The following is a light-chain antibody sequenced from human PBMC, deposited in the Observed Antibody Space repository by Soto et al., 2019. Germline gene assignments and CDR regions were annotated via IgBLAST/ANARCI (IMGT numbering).Light chain of an antibody. CDR3: KLDNNLPPFT. CDR1: QDIGTS. V-gene: IGKV1-33*01. J-gene: IGKJ3*01. CDR2: GAS. Sequence: DIQMTQSPSSLSASVGARVSITCQASQDIGTSLSWFQHKPGRAPKLLIYGASYLETWVPSRFRGSGSGTDFTFTITRLQPEDIGTYYCKLDNNLPPFTFGPGTIVDIK.